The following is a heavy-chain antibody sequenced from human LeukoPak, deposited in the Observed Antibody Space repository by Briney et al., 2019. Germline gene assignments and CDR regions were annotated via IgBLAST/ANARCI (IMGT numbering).Heavy chain of an antibody. CDR1: GFTFSSYS. D-gene: IGHD3-22*01. J-gene: IGHJ5*02. CDR2: ISSSSSTI. Sequence: GGSLRLSCAASGFTFSSYSMNWVRQAPGKGLEWVSYISSSSSTIYYADSVKGRFTISRDNAKNSLYLQMNSLRAEDTAVYYCAGLGYYAWFDPWGQGTLVTVSS. V-gene: IGHV3-48*04. CDR3: AGLGYYAWFDP.